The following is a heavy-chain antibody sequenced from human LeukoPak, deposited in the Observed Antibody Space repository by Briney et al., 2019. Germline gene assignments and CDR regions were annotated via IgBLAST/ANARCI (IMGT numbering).Heavy chain of an antibody. CDR1: GFTLSSYA. D-gene: IGHD6-19*01. CDR2: ISYDGSNK. CDR3: ARETTQSMYSSGWYAHFDY. V-gene: IGHV3-30*04. Sequence: GGSLRLSCAASGFTLSSYAMHWVRQAPGKGLEWVAVISYDGSNKYYADSVKGRFTISRDNSKNTLYLQMNSLRAEDTAVYYCARETTQSMYSSGWYAHFDYWGQGTLVTVSS. J-gene: IGHJ4*02.